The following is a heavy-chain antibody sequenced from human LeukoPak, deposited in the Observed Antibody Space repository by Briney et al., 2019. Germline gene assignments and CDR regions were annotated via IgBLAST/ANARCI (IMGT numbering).Heavy chain of an antibody. CDR3: AKEQGYTGWLTTGH. D-gene: IGHD6-19*01. J-gene: IGHJ4*02. CDR2: ISWNGGEE. CDR1: GFTFSDYG. Sequence: GGSLRLSCAASGFTFSDYGMHWLRQVPGKGLEWVAVISWNGGEEHYGNSVRGRFTISRDNSKNMVYLQMNSLRVEDTAVYYCAKEQGYTGWLTTGHWGQGALVTVSS. V-gene: IGHV3-30*18.